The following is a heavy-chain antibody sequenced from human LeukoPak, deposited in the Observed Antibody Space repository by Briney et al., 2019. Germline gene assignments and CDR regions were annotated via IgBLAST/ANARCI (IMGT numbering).Heavy chain of an antibody. V-gene: IGHV4-61*02. CDR2: IYTSGST. CDR1: GGSISSGSYY. D-gene: IGHD3-10*01. Sequence: SETLSLTCTVSGGSISSGSYYWSWIRQPAGEGLEWIGRIYTSGSTNYNPSLKSRVTISVDTSKNQFSLKLSSVTAADTAVYYCARDHQVTMVRGVNWFDPWGQGTLVTVSS. J-gene: IGHJ5*02. CDR3: ARDHQVTMVRGVNWFDP.